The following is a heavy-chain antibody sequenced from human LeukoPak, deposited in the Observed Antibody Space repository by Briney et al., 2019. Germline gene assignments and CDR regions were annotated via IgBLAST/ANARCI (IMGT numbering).Heavy chain of an antibody. J-gene: IGHJ5*02. V-gene: IGHV4-39*01. CDR1: GGSSSGSSSY. Sequence: SETLSLTCTVSGGSSSGSSSYWGWIRQPPGKGLEWIGSVYYSGSTYYNPSLKSRVTISVDTSKNQFSLKLSSVTAADTAVYYCATHYGSGLDWFDPWGQGTLVTVSS. D-gene: IGHD3-10*01. CDR3: ATHYGSGLDWFDP. CDR2: VYYSGST.